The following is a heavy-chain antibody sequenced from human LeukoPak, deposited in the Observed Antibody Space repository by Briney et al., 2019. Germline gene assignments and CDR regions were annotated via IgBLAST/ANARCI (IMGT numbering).Heavy chain of an antibody. CDR1: GFTFSSYA. Sequence: GGSLRLSCAASGFTFSSYAMHWVRQAPGKGLEWVAVISYDGSNKYYADSVKGRFTISRDNSKNTLYLQMNSLRAEDTAVYYCAAGSGWYFGAFDTWGQGTMVTVSS. CDR2: ISYDGSNK. J-gene: IGHJ3*02. D-gene: IGHD6-19*01. CDR3: AAGSGWYFGAFDT. V-gene: IGHV3-30-3*01.